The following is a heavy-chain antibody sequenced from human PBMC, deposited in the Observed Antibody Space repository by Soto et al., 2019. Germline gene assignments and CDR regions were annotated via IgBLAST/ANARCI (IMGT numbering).Heavy chain of an antibody. CDR2: IWYDGSNK. Sequence: GGSLRLSCTVSGFTFNTYCMHWVRQAPGRGLEGGAIIWYDGSNKYHRDSVKGRFTVSRDNAQYTLYLQMNSLRVEGTVVYYCARADCTGSYCYSWPINFGLDVWGQGTTVTVSS. V-gene: IGHV3-33*01. J-gene: IGHJ6*02. CDR1: GFTFNTYC. CDR3: ARADCTGSYCYSWPINFGLDV. D-gene: IGHD2-8*02.